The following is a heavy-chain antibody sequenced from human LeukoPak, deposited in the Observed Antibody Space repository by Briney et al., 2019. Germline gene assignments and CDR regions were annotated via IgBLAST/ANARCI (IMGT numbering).Heavy chain of an antibody. D-gene: IGHD3-9*01. CDR2: ISSGDRT. J-gene: IGHJ4*02. CDR1: GFTFSSYA. Sequence: PGGSLRLSCAASGFTFSSYAMNWVRQAPGKGLEWVAGISSGDRTFHSESVKGRFTISRDKSKDTLYLQMNSLRAEDTAVYYCAKDATASPYFQWFDNWGQGTQVIVSS. CDR3: AKDATASPYFQWFDN. V-gene: IGHV3-23*01.